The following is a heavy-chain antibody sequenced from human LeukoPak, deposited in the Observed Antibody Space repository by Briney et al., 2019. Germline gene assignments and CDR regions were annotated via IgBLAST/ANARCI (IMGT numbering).Heavy chain of an antibody. J-gene: IGHJ4*02. Sequence: GGPLRHSCAASGFMLSNFAMSWVPQAPGKGLEWVSTIYYSGGNTYSADSVKGRFTISRDNAKNTLYLQMNSLRAEDTAVYYCAKDQGQAVVPRRFDYWGQGTLVTVSS. CDR3: AKDQGQAVVPRRFDY. D-gene: IGHD2-2*01. CDR1: GFMLSNFA. V-gene: IGHV3-23*01. CDR2: IYYSGGNT.